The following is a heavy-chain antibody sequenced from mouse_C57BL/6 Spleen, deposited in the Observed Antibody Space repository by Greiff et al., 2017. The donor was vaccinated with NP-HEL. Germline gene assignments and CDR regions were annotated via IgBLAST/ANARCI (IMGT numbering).Heavy chain of an antibody. Sequence: VQLQQSGAELVMPGASVKLSCKASGYTFTSYWMHWVKQRPGQGLEWIGEIDPSDSYTNYNQKFKGKSTLTVDKSSSTAYMQLSSLTSEDSAVYYWARRSGNYYAMDYWGQGTSVTGSS. V-gene: IGHV1-69*01. D-gene: IGHD1-3*01. J-gene: IGHJ4*01. CDR3: ARRSGNYYAMDY. CDR2: IDPSDSYT. CDR1: GYTFTSYW.